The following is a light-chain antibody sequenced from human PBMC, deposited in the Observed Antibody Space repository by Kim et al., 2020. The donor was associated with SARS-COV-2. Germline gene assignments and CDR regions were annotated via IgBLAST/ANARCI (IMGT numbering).Light chain of an antibody. CDR2: GTS. Sequence: IVMTQSPATLSLSPGERATLSCRASHIINSNVAWYQQKPGQAPRLLIYGTSTRATGIPTKFSGSGSGTEFTLTISSLQSEDFAVYYCQQYDNWPPTWTFGQGTKVDIK. CDR1: HIINSN. J-gene: IGKJ1*01. CDR3: QQYDNWPPTWT. V-gene: IGKV3-15*01.